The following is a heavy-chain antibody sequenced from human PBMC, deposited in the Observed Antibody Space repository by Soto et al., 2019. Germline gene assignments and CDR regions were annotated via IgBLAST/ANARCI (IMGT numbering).Heavy chain of an antibody. J-gene: IGHJ4*02. V-gene: IGHV3-23*01. Sequence: GGSLRLSCVASELTFSSFAMSWVRQAPGKGLEWISAISGGVGTTYYAGSGKGRFTISRDTSKNTLYMQMNSLRAEDTALYYCAKSYRRNWYNYFDHWGQGTMVTVYS. CDR3: AKSYRRNWYNYFDH. CDR1: ELTFSSFA. CDR2: ISGGVGTT. D-gene: IGHD6-13*01.